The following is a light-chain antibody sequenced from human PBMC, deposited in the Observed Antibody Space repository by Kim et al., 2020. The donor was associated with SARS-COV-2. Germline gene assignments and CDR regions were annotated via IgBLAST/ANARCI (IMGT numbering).Light chain of an antibody. CDR1: QSVSSSY. V-gene: IGKV3-20*01. CDR2: GAS. CDR3: QQYSNSPRT. Sequence: EIVLTQSPGTLSLSPGERATLSCRASQSVSSSYLAWYQQKPGQAPKLLIYGASSRATGIPDRFSGSESGTDFTLTISRLEPEDFAVYYCQQYSNSPRTFGQGTKVDIK. J-gene: IGKJ1*01.